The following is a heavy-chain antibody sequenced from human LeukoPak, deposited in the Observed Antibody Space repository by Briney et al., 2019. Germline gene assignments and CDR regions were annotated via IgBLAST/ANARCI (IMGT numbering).Heavy chain of an antibody. CDR3: AKGISAGYGDYRRWVYYYYYYGMDV. Sequence: PGGSLRLSCAASGFTFSNVWMNWVRQAPGKGLEWVSAISGSGGSTYYADSVKGRFTISRDNSKNTLYLQMNSLRAEDTAVYYCAKGISAGYGDYRRWVYYYYYYGMDVWGQGTTVTVSS. CDR1: GFTFSNVW. D-gene: IGHD4-17*01. CDR2: ISGSGGST. J-gene: IGHJ6*02. V-gene: IGHV3-23*01.